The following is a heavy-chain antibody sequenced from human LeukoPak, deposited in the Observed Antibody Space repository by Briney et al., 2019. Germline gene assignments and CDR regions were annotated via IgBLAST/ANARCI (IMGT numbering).Heavy chain of an antibody. J-gene: IGHJ4*02. Sequence: SETLSLTCTVSGYSISNGYYWDWIRQPPGRGLEWIGNIYRSGSTSYNPSLKSRVTISVDTSKNQFSLKVNSVTAADTAVYYCARRHSSGWFYYWGQGTLATVSS. CDR2: IYRSGST. CDR3: ARRHSSGWFYY. CDR1: GYSISNGYY. D-gene: IGHD6-19*01. V-gene: IGHV4-38-2*02.